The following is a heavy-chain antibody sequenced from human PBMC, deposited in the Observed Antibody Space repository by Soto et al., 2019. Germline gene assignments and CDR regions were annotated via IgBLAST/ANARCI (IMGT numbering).Heavy chain of an antibody. CDR2: ISAYNGNT. Sequence: ASVKVSCKASGYTFTSYGISWVRQAPGQGLEWMGWISAYNGNTNYAQKFQGRVTITRDTSASTAYMELSSLRSEDTAVYYCARVRLQRSTTYYFDYSGQGTLVTVSS. D-gene: IGHD1-1*01. J-gene: IGHJ4*02. CDR1: GYTFTSYG. CDR3: ARVRLQRSTTYYFDY. V-gene: IGHV1-18*01.